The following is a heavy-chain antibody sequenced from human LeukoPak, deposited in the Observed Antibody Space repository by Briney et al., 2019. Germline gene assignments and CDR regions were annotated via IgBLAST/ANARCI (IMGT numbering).Heavy chain of an antibody. CDR3: ARCEIAAAGNLWFDP. CDR2: IYYSGST. V-gene: IGHV4-39*07. CDR1: GGSISSSSYY. Sequence: SETLSLTCTVSGGSISSSSYYWGWIRQPPGKGLEWIGSIYYSGSTYYNPSLKSRVTISVDTSKNQFSLKLSSVTAADTAVYYCARCEIAAAGNLWFDPWGQGTLVTVSS. D-gene: IGHD6-13*01. J-gene: IGHJ5*02.